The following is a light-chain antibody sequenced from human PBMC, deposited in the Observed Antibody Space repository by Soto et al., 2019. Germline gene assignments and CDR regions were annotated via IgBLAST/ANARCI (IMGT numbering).Light chain of an antibody. J-gene: IGKJ4*01. CDR3: QQYNSYSLT. CDR1: QSITSW. CDR2: KAS. V-gene: IGKV1-5*03. Sequence: DIQMTQSPSTLSASAGDRVTITCRASQSITSWLAWYQQKPGKAPKLLIHKASSLESGVPSRFSGSGSGTEFTLTISSLQPDDFATYYCQQYNSYSLTFGGGTKVEIK.